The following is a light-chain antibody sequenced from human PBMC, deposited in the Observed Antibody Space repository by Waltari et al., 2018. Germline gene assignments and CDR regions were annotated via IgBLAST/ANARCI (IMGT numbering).Light chain of an antibody. CDR1: TSNIGSHY. V-gene: IGLV1-47*01. CDR2: WNT. J-gene: IGLJ2*01. CDR3: AAWDDGLSGVV. Sequence: QSVLTQPPSASGTPGQRVTISCSGSTSNIGSHYVYWYQQLPGTAPKPLIRWNTTRPSGAPDRFSGSKSGTSASLAISGLRSEDEADYYCAAWDDGLSGVVFGGGTKLTVL.